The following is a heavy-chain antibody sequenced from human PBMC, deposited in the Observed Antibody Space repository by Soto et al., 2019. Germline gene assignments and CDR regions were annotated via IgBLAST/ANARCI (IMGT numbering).Heavy chain of an antibody. CDR3: ARDYDFWSGYYYFDY. Sequence: GESLKISCAASGFTFSSYSMNWVRQAPGKGLEWVSYISSSSSTIYYADSVKGRFTISRDNAKNSLYLQMNSLRAEDTAVYYCARDYDFWSGYYYFDYWGQGTLVTVSS. J-gene: IGHJ4*02. CDR2: ISSSSSTI. V-gene: IGHV3-48*04. D-gene: IGHD3-3*01. CDR1: GFTFSSYS.